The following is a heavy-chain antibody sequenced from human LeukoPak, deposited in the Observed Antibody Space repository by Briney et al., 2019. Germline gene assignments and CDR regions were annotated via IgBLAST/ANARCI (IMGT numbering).Heavy chain of an antibody. D-gene: IGHD3-16*01. Sequence: ASVKVSCKASGGTFSSYAISWVRQAPGQGLEWMGGIIPIFGTANYAQKFQGRVTITTDESTSTAYMELSSLRSEDTAVYYCARMMKSLYYTDVWGKGTTVTVSS. CDR3: ARMMKSLYYTDV. J-gene: IGHJ6*03. V-gene: IGHV1-69*05. CDR2: IIPIFGTA. CDR1: GGTFSSYA.